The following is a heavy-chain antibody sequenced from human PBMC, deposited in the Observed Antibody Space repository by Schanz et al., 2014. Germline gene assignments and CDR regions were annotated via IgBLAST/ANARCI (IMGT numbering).Heavy chain of an antibody. V-gene: IGHV4-34*01. CDR3: ARGEWSTSQFDY. CDR1: GGSFSGYY. Sequence: QVQLQQWGAGLLKPSETLSLTCAVYGGSFSGYYWTWIRQPPGKGLEWIGEIHHSGSTNYNPSLKSRVTISMEPSKTQFPLKLSSVTAADTAVYYCARGEWSTSQFDYWGHGTLVTVSS. D-gene: IGHD2-2*01. CDR2: IHHSGST. J-gene: IGHJ4*01.